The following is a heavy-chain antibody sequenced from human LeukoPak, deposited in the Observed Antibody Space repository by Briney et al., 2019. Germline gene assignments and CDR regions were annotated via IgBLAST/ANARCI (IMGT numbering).Heavy chain of an antibody. D-gene: IGHD1-26*01. CDR2: ISGSGGST. V-gene: IGHV3-23*01. J-gene: IGHJ6*03. Sequence: PGGSLRLSCAASGFTFSSYAMSWVRQAPGKGLDWVSGISGSGGSTYHADSVKGRFTISRDNSKNTLYLQMNSLRVEDTAVYYCAKTQDGGSRYYYYYMDVWGKGTTVTVSS. CDR3: AKTQDGGSRYYYYYMDV. CDR1: GFTFSSYA.